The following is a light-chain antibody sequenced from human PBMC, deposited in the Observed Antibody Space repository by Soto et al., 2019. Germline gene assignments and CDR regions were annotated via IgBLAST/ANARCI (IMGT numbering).Light chain of an antibody. CDR1: QSLRSSY. CDR3: QQHGTSPYT. V-gene: IGKV3-20*01. Sequence: EVVLTQSPNTLSLSPGERATLSSWASQSLRSSYLAWYQRKPGQAPRLLMFGASRRATGIPDRFNGSGSGTDFILTISRLEPEDVAVYYCQQHGTSPYTFGQGTRLEIK. CDR2: GAS. J-gene: IGKJ5*01.